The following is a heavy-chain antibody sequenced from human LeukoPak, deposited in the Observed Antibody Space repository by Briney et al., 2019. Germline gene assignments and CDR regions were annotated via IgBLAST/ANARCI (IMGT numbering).Heavy chain of an antibody. CDR3: AFGVENNWFDP. D-gene: IGHD3-3*01. CDR2: IYYSGST. CDR1: GGSFSGYY. V-gene: IGHV4-31*11. Sequence: SETLSLTCAVYGGSFSGYYWSWIRQHPGKGLEWIGYIYYSGSTYYNPSLKSRVTISVDTSKNQFSLKLSSVTAADTAVYYCAFGVENNWFDPWGQGTLVTVSS. J-gene: IGHJ5*02.